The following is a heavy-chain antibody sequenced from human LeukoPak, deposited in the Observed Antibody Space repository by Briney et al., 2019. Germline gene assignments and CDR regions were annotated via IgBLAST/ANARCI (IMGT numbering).Heavy chain of an antibody. J-gene: IGHJ4*02. D-gene: IGHD1-26*01. CDR3: TTGPVRQRYSGSCYIDY. CDR1: GFSVRSND. CDR2: IKSKTDGGTT. Sequence: GGSLRLSCAASGFSVRSNDMNWVRQAPGKGLEWVGRIKSKTDGGTTDYAAPVKGRFTISRDDSKNTLYLQMNSLKTEDTAVYYCTTGPVRQRYSGSCYIDYWGQGTLVTVSS. V-gene: IGHV3-15*01.